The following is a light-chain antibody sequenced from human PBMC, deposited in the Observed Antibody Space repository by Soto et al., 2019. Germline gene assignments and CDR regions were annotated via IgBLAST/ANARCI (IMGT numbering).Light chain of an antibody. V-gene: IGKV1-16*01. CDR2: DAT. CDR3: QQYKSYPYT. J-gene: IGKJ3*01. Sequence: DIQMTQSPSSLSASVGDRVTITCRASQDISNSFAWFQQKPGKVPKSLIYDATSLQSGVPSRFSGGGSGTDFTLTISSLQPEDFATYYCQQYKSYPYTFGPGTKVDIK. CDR1: QDISNS.